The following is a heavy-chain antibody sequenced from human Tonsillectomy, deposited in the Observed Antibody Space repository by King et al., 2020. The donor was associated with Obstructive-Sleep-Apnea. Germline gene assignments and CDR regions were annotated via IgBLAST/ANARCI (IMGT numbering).Heavy chain of an antibody. CDR3: ASNMAAYCSSTSCYSDAFDI. D-gene: IGHD2-2*01. Sequence: QLVQSGAEVKKPGESLKISCKGSGYSFTSNWIGWVRQMPGKGLEWMGIIYPGDADTRYSPSFQGQVTLSAYKSISTAYLQWSSLKASDTAMYYCASNMAAYCSSTSCYSDAFDIWGQGTLVTVSS. V-gene: IGHV5-51*01. CDR2: IYPGDADT. J-gene: IGHJ3*02. CDR1: GYSFTSNW.